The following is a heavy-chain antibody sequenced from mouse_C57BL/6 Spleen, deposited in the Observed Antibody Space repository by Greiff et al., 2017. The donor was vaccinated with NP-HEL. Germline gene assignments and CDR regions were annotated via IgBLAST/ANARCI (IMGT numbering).Heavy chain of an antibody. CDR1: GFNIKDDY. J-gene: IGHJ4*01. Sequence: VQLQQSGAELVRPGASVKLSCTASGFNIKDDYMHWVKQRPEQGLEWIGWIDPENGDTEYASKFQGKATITADTSSNTAYLQLSSLTSEDTAVYYCTTRGYLYAMDYWGQGPSVTVSS. V-gene: IGHV14-4*01. D-gene: IGHD2-2*01. CDR3: TTRGYLYAMDY. CDR2: IDPENGDT.